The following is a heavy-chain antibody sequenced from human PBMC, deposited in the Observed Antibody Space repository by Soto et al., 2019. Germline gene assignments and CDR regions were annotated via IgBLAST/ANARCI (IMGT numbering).Heavy chain of an antibody. CDR2: ISYDGSNK. V-gene: IGHV3-30*18. CDR1: GFTFSSYG. J-gene: IGHJ6*02. D-gene: IGHD6-6*01. CDR3: AKESIAARVYYYGMDV. Sequence: GGSLRLSCAASGFTFSSYGMHWVRQAPGKGPEWVAVISYDGSNKYYADSVKGRFTISRDNSKNTLYLQMNSLRAEDTAVYYCAKESIAARVYYYGMDVWGQGTTVTVSS.